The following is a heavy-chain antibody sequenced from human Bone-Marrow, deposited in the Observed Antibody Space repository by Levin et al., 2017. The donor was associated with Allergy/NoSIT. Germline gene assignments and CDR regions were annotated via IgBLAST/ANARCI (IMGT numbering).Heavy chain of an antibody. V-gene: IGHV3-48*01. Sequence: GGSLRLSCAASTFTFSRENMNWVRQAPGKGLEWVSFITSTSSTIYYADSVQGRFTVSRDNAKNSLYLQMNSLRAEDTAVYYCATDRSDVQYWGQGTLVTVSS. CDR2: ITSTSSTI. J-gene: IGHJ4*02. CDR3: ATDRSDVQY. CDR1: TFTFSREN. D-gene: IGHD6-25*01.